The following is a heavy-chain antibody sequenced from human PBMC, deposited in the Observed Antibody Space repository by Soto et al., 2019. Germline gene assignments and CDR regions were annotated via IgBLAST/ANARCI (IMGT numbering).Heavy chain of an antibody. J-gene: IGHJ5*02. CDR2: MSTYNGNT. CDR3: ARGFRVAATRWWFDP. D-gene: IGHD2-15*01. V-gene: IGHV1-18*01. Sequence: AAVKGSCKASGYTFTGYDINWVRQAPGQGHEWMGWMSTYNGNTNYAQKLQGRVTMTTDTSTSTAYMELRSLRSDDTAVYYCARGFRVAATRWWFDPWGQGTLVTVSS. CDR1: GYTFTGYD.